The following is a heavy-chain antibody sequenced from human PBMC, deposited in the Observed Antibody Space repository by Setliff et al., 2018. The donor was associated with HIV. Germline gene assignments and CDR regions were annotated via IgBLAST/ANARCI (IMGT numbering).Heavy chain of an antibody. V-gene: IGHV4-38-2*01. CDR3: ARRSVTTVTPSRPYNWFDP. CDR1: GYSISSGYY. CDR2: IYYSVTT. D-gene: IGHD4-17*01. Sequence: SETLSLTCAVSGYSISSGYYWDWIRQPPGKGLEWIGSIYYSVTTYYNPSLKSRVTISVDTSKNQFSLKLSSVTAADTAVYYCARRSVTTVTPSRPYNWFDPWGQGTLVTVSS. J-gene: IGHJ5*02.